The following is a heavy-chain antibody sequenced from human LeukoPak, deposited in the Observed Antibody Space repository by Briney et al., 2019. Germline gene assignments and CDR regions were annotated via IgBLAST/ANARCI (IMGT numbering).Heavy chain of an antibody. J-gene: IGHJ4*02. CDR1: GFSLSTTGVG. CDR2: TYWNNDK. Sequence: SGPTLVNPTQTLTLTCTFSGFSLSTTGVGVGWIRQPPGKALEWLAVTYWNNDKSYSPSLKSRLTITKDTSKNQVVLIMTNMDPVDTATYYCAHKGRGSGSYTMWGQGTLVTVSS. CDR3: AHKGRGSGSYTM. V-gene: IGHV2-5*01. D-gene: IGHD3-10*01.